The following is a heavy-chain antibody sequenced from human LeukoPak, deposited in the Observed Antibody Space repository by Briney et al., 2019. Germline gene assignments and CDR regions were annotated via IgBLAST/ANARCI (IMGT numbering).Heavy chain of an antibody. J-gene: IGHJ4*02. CDR2: MYYSGST. V-gene: IGHV4-59*01. Sequence: GSLRLSCAAPGFTFSSNWMSWIRKPPGKGLRWFGYMYYSGSTNYYPSLKSRVTISVDTSTNQFSLKLSSVTAADTAVYYCAREDLVAATTSRYFDYWGQGTLVTVSS. CDR1: GFTFSSNW. D-gene: IGHD2-15*01. CDR3: AREDLVAATTSRYFDY.